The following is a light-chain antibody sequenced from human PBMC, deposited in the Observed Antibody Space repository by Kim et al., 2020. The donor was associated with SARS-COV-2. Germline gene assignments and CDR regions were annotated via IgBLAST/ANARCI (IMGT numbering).Light chain of an antibody. J-gene: IGLJ2*01. Sequence: QSALTQPPSASGSPGQSVTISCTGTSSDVGYYGYVSWYQQYPGKAPKLIIYDVTVRPSGVPDRFSGSKSGNTASLTVSGLQTEDEADYYCMAYAGSDTFIFGGGTQLTVL. CDR2: DVT. V-gene: IGLV2-8*01. CDR1: SSDVGYYGY. CDR3: MAYAGSDTFI.